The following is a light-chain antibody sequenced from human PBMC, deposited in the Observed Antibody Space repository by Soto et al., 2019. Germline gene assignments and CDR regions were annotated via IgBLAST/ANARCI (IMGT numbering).Light chain of an antibody. CDR2: SNN. Sequence: QSVLTQPPSASGTPGQRVTISCSGSSSNIGSKTVNWYQQLPGTAPKHLIYSNNQRPSGIPDQFSGSNSGTSASLAISGLKYEDKADYYGAAWDDSLNGVVFGGGTKLTV. J-gene: IGLJ2*01. CDR1: SSNIGSKT. CDR3: AAWDDSLNGVV. V-gene: IGLV1-44*01.